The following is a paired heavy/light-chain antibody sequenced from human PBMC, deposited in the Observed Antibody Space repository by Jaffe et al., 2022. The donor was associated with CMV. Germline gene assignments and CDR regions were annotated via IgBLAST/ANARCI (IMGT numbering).Heavy chain of an antibody. D-gene: IGHD6-19*01. CDR2: ITGSGGDT. CDR3: AKVEWLEQGGFDY. J-gene: IGHJ4*02. CDR1: GFTFSSYV. Sequence: EVQLLESGGGLVQPGGSLRLSCAASGFTFSSYVMSWVRQAPGKGLEWVSGITGSGGDTYHADSVKGRFTISRDNSKNTVYLHMNSLRAEDTAVYYCAKVEWLEQGGFDYWGQGTLVTVSS. V-gene: IGHV3-23*01.
Light chain of an antibody. CDR2: RNN. V-gene: IGLV1-47*01. CDR3: AAWDDSLSGWV. CDR1: SSNIGSNY. Sequence: QSVLTQPPSASETPGQRVTISCSGSSSNIGSNYVYWYQQFPGTAPKLLIYRNNQRPSGVPDQFSGSKSGTLASLAISGLRAEDEADYYCAAWDDSLSGWVFGGGTKLTVL. J-gene: IGLJ3*02.